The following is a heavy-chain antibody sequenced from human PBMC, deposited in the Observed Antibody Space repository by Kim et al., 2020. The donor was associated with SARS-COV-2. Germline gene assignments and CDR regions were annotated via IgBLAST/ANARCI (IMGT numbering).Heavy chain of an antibody. CDR1: GLTFGDYA. CDR3: TRLDDYGDYPYYYYGMDV. Sequence: GGSLRLSCTASGLTFGDYAMSWFRQAPGKGLEWVGFIRSKAYGGTTEYAATEKGRFTISRDDYKSIAYLQMNSLKTEDTAVYYCTRLDDYGDYPYYYYGMDVWGQGTTVTVSS. J-gene: IGHJ6*02. CDR2: IRSKAYGGTT. V-gene: IGHV3-49*03. D-gene: IGHD4-17*01.